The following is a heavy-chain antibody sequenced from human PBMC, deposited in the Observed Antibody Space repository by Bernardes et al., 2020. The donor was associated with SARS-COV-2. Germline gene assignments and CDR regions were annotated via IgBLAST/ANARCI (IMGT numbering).Heavy chain of an antibody. CDR3: ATFTYYYDSSGYYGGIY. CDR1: GFTFSSSA. D-gene: IGHD3-22*01. J-gene: IGHJ4*02. Sequence: GGSLRLSRAASGFTFSSSAMSWVRQAPGKGLEWVSAISGSGGSTYYADSVKGRFTISRDNSKNTLYLQMNSLRAEDTAVYYCATFTYYYDSSGYYGGIYWGQGTLVTVSS. CDR2: ISGSGGST. V-gene: IGHV3-23*01.